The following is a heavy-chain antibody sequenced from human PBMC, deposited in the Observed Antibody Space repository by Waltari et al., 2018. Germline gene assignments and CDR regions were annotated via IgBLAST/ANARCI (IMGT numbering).Heavy chain of an antibody. CDR2: IYHSGST. D-gene: IGHD6-19*01. Sequence: QVQLQESGPGLVKPSETLSLTCAVSGYSISSGYYWGWIRQPPGKGLEWIGSIYHSGSTYYNPSLKSRVTISVDTSKNQCSLKLSSVTAADTAVYYCARASVAGYYFDYWGQGTLVTVSS. J-gene: IGHJ4*02. V-gene: IGHV4-38-2*01. CDR3: ARASVAGYYFDY. CDR1: GYSISSGYY.